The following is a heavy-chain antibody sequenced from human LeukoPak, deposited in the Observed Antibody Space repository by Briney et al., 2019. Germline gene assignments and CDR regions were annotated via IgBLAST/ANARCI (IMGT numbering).Heavy chain of an antibody. CDR2: ISGYNGNT. CDR1: GYIFTSHG. CDR3: ARVLVVPSGPAYYYYYGMDV. J-gene: IGHJ6*04. D-gene: IGHD2-2*01. Sequence: ASVKVSCKASGYIFTSHGISWVRQAPGQGLEWMGWISGYNGNTNYAQKLQGRVTMTTDTSTSTAYMELRSLRSGDTAVYYCARVLVVPSGPAYYYYYGMDVWGKGTTVTVSS. V-gene: IGHV1-18*04.